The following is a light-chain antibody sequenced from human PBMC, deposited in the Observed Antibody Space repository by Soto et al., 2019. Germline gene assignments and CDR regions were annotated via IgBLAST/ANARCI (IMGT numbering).Light chain of an antibody. CDR1: SSDVGGYNY. CDR3: SSYTSSSTLENV. CDR2: EVS. Sequence: QSALTQPASVSGSPGQSITISCTGTSSDVGGYNYVSWYQQRPGKAPKLMIYEVSNRPSGVSNRFSGSKSGNTASLTISGLQAEDEADYYCSSYTSSSTLENVFGTGTKV. V-gene: IGLV2-14*01. J-gene: IGLJ1*01.